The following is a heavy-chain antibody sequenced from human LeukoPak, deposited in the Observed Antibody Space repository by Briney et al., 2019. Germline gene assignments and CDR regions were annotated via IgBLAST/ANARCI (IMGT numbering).Heavy chain of an antibody. Sequence: ASVKVSCKASVYTFTSYGISWVRQAPGQGLECMGWISVYNGNTKYAQKLQGRVTMTTDTSTSTAYMELRSLRSDDTAVYYCARDLYGDYVGGDYWGQGTLVTVSS. J-gene: IGHJ4*02. CDR1: VYTFTSYG. D-gene: IGHD4-17*01. CDR3: ARDLYGDYVGGDY. CDR2: ISVYNGNT. V-gene: IGHV1-18*01.